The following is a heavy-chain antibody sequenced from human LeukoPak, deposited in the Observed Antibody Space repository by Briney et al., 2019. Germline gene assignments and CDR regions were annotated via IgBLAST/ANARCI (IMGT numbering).Heavy chain of an antibody. Sequence: PGGSLRLSCAASGFTFYNYYMNWVRQAPGEGLEWVANIKQDGSEKYYVDSVKGRFTISRDNAKNSLYLQMTSLRAEDTAVYYCARARGDDFWSGSWRYYYYMDVWGKGTTVTVSS. V-gene: IGHV3-7*01. CDR2: IKQDGSEK. CDR3: ARARGDDFWSGSWRYYYYMDV. J-gene: IGHJ6*03. CDR1: GFTFYNYY. D-gene: IGHD3-3*01.